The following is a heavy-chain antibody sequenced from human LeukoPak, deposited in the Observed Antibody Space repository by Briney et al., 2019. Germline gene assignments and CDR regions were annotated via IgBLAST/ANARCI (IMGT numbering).Heavy chain of an antibody. Sequence: PGGSLRLSCAASGFTFGSYAMSWVRQAPGKGLEWVSAISGSGGRTYYGDSVKGRFTISRDNSKNTLFLQMNRLRAEDTAVYYCARDAYDSLSRNINWFDPWGQGTLVTVSS. V-gene: IGHV3-23*01. CDR2: ISGSGGRT. J-gene: IGHJ5*02. CDR3: ARDAYDSLSRNINWFDP. D-gene: IGHD3-22*01. CDR1: GFTFGSYA.